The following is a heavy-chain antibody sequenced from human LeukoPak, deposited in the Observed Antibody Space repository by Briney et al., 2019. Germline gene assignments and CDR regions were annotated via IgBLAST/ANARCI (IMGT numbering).Heavy chain of an antibody. V-gene: IGHV3-23*01. CDR1: GFTFSVFD. CDR2: ISADGRYT. Sequence: PGGSLRLSCAASGFTFSVFDMRWVRQAPGKGLEWVSSISADGRYTYYADSVKGRLTISRDNSMDRLSLQMNSLRAEDTAVYYCAREGYYYGMDVWGQGTTVTVSS. J-gene: IGHJ6*02. CDR3: AREGYYYGMDV.